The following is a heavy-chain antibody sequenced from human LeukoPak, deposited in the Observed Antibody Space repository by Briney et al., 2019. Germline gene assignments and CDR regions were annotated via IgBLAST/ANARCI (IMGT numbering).Heavy chain of an antibody. CDR3: VFDSRGYLSRSLPPYFDY. D-gene: IGHD3-22*01. Sequence: EASVKVSCTASGGIFSRYAISWVRQAPGQGLEWMGGIIPIFGTAKYAQTSQGRITLTTDETTSTAYMELSSLRTEDTAVYYCVFDSRGYLSRSLPPYFDYWGQGTLVTVSS. CDR1: GGIFSRYA. V-gene: IGHV1-69*05. J-gene: IGHJ4*02. CDR2: IIPIFGTA.